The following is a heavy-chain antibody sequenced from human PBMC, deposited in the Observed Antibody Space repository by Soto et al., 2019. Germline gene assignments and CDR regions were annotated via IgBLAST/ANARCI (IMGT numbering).Heavy chain of an antibody. CDR1: GFSLSTSGVG. V-gene: IGHV2-5*02. Sequence: QITLKESGPTLVKPTQTLTLTCTFSGFSLSTSGVGVGWVRHPPGKALEWLALIYWDDDKRYSPSLKSRLTITKETSKNQVVLTMTNMDPVDTATYYCAHLHSSGYSEYWGQGTLVTVSS. CDR2: IYWDDDK. CDR3: AHLHSSGYSEY. D-gene: IGHD3-22*01. J-gene: IGHJ4*02.